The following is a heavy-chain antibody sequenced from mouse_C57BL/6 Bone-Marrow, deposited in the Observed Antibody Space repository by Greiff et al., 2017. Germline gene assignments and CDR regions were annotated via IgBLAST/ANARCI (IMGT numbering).Heavy chain of an antibody. CDR2: INYDGSST. V-gene: IGHV5-16*01. CDR1: GFTFSDYY. D-gene: IGHD2-5*01. CDR3: ARVDYSNYGNWADY. Sequence: EVQRVESEGGLVQPGSSMKLSCTASGFTFSDYYMAWVRQVPEKGLEWVANINYDGSSTYYLDSLKSRFIISRDNAKNILYLQMSSLKSEDTATYYCARVDYSNYGNWADYWGQGTTLTVSS. J-gene: IGHJ2*01.